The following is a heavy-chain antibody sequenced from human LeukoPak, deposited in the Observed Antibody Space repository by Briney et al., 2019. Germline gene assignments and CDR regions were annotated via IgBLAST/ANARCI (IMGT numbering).Heavy chain of an antibody. CDR3: AKDQSRVGGSDPFDS. J-gene: IGHJ5*01. CDR1: GFTSTNCA. D-gene: IGHD1-26*01. Sequence: PGGSLRLSCAAPGFTSTNCAMTWVRQAPGEGLGWVSRISGSGASTYYAESVKGRFTISRDNSKNTVYLQMNSLSGEDTAVYYCAKDQSRVGGSDPFDSWGQGTLVTVSS. V-gene: IGHV3-23*01. CDR2: ISGSGAST.